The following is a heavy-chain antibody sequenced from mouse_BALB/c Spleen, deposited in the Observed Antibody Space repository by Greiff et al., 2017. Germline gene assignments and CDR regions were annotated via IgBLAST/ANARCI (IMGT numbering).Heavy chain of an antibody. CDR2: ISYSGST. D-gene: IGHD4-1*02. CDR3: ASTGTWYFDV. V-gene: IGHV3-2*02. Sequence: EVKLMESGPGLVKPSQSLSLTCTVTGYSITSDYAWNWIRQFPGNKLEWMGYISYSGSTSYNPSLKSRISITRDTSKNQFFLQLNSVTTEDTATYYCASTGTWYFDVWGAGTTVTVSS. CDR1: GYSITSDYA. J-gene: IGHJ1*01.